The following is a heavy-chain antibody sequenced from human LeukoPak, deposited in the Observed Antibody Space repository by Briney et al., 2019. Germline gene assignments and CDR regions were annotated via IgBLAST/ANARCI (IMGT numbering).Heavy chain of an antibody. Sequence: GGSLRLSCAASGFTFCGSAMHWVRQASGQGLEWVGRIRSKANSYATTYAASVKGRSTIPRDDSKNTAYLQMNSLKAEDTAVYYCTRPSGDPPTWGQGTLVTVSS. CDR3: TRPSGDPPT. D-gene: IGHD4-17*01. V-gene: IGHV3-73*01. CDR1: GFTFCGSA. CDR2: IRSKANSYAT. J-gene: IGHJ5*02.